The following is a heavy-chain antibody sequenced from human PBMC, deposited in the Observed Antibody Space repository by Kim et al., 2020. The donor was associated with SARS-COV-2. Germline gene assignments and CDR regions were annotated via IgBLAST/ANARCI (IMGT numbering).Heavy chain of an antibody. CDR3: ARQNLYWSSTSCYYDAFD. J-gene: IGHJ3*02. CDR2: IYYSGSS. CDR1: GGSISSYY. D-gene: IGHD2-2*01. V-gene: IGHV4-59*08. Sequence: SETLSLTCTVSGGSISSYYWSWIRQPPGKGLEWIGYIYYSGSSNHNPSLKGRVTISVDTSKNQFSLRLSSVTAADTAVYYCARQNLYWSSTSCYYDAFD.